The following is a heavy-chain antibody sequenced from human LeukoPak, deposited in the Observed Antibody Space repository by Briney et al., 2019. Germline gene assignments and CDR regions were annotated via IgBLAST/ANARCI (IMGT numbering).Heavy chain of an antibody. CDR3: ARDQLGYFGMDV. J-gene: IGHJ6*02. V-gene: IGHV3-30-3*01. CDR1: GFTFSSYN. CDR2: TSYDGSNQ. Sequence: GGSLRLSCAASGFTFSSYNMNWVRQAPGKGLEWVALTSYDGSNQYYADSVMGRFTISRDNSKNTLYLQMSSLRAEDTAVYYCARDQLGYFGMDVWGQGTTVTVSS. D-gene: IGHD3-10*01.